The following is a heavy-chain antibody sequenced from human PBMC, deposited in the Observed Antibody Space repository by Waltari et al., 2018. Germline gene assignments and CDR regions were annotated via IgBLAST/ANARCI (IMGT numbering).Heavy chain of an antibody. D-gene: IGHD6-13*01. CDR2: IVVGSGNT. J-gene: IGHJ6*03. Sequence: QMQLVQSGPEVKKPGTSVKVSCKASGFTFTSSAMQWVRQARGQRLEWIGWIVVGSGNTNYAQKFQERVTITRDMSTSTAYMELSSLRSEDTAVYYCASLPIAAAEPRSYYYYYMDVWGKGTTVTVSS. CDR3: ASLPIAAAEPRSYYYYYMDV. CDR1: GFTFTSSA. V-gene: IGHV1-58*02.